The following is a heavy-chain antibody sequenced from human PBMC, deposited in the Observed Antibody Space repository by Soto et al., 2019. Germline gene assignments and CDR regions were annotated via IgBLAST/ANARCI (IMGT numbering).Heavy chain of an antibody. CDR3: AKHYCSGGSCYHFDY. Sequence: PGGSLRLSCAASGFTFSSYAMSWVRQAPGKGLEWVSAISGSGGSTYYADSVKGRFTISRDNSKNTLYLQMNSLRAEDTAVYYCAKHYCSGGSCYHFDYWGQGTLVTVSS. J-gene: IGHJ4*02. D-gene: IGHD2-15*01. CDR2: ISGSGGST. V-gene: IGHV3-23*01. CDR1: GFTFSSYA.